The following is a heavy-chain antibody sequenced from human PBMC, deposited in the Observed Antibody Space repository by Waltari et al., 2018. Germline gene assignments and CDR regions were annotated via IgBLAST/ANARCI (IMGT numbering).Heavy chain of an antibody. CDR1: GYTFTSYA. CDR3: ARASGPTNGYSYGY. D-gene: IGHD5-18*01. V-gene: IGHV1-3*01. Sequence: QVQLVQSGAEVKKPGASVKVSCKASGYTFTSYAMHWVRQAPGQRLEWMGWINAGNGNTKYSKKFQGRVTITRDTSASTAYMELSSLRSEDTAVYYCARASGPTNGYSYGYWGQGTLVTVSS. J-gene: IGHJ4*02. CDR2: INAGNGNT.